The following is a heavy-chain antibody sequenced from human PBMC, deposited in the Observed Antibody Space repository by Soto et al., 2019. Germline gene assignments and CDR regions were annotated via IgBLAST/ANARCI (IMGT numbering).Heavy chain of an antibody. D-gene: IGHD6-19*01. CDR1: GYTFTSYY. Sequence: QVQLVQSGAEVKKPGASVKVSCKASGYTFTSYYMHWVRQAPGQGLEWMGIINPSGGSTSYAQKVQGGGHRTGDRSASSVYREVSCLRSEDTAVYYCARWSQWLARGMDVWGQGTTVTVSS. CDR3: ARWSQWLARGMDV. V-gene: IGHV1-46*01. J-gene: IGHJ6*02. CDR2: INPSGGST.